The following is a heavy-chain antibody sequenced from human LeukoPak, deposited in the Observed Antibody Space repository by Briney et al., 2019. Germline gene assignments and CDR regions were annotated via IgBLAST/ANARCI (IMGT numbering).Heavy chain of an antibody. CDR2: INPNSGVA. CDR3: ARPGNWWFDP. CDR1: GYTFTSYD. Sequence: ASVKVSCKASGYTFTSYDINWVRQATGQGLEWMGWINPNSGVATYPHKFQGRVTMTRDTSISTAYMELSSLRSDDTAVYYCARPGNWWFDPWGQGTLVTVSS. D-gene: IGHD1-1*01. V-gene: IGHV1-2*02. J-gene: IGHJ5*02.